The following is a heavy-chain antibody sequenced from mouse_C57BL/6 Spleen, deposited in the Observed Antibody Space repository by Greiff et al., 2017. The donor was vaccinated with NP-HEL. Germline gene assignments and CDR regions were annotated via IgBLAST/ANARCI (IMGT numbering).Heavy chain of an antibody. J-gene: IGHJ4*01. Sequence: EVKLMESGGDLVKPGGSLKLSCAASGFTFSSYGMSWVRQTPDKRLEWVATISSGGSYTYYPDSVKGRFTISRDNAKNTLYLQMSSLTSEDTAMYYCASDGYDVNYAMDYWGQGTSVTVSS. CDR3: ASDGYDVNYAMDY. CDR1: GFTFSSYG. D-gene: IGHD2-2*01. V-gene: IGHV5-6*01. CDR2: ISSGGSYT.